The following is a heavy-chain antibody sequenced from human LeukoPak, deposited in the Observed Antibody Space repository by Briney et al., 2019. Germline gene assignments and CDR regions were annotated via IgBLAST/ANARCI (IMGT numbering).Heavy chain of an antibody. Sequence: PSETLSLTCTVSGGSISSGSYYWSWIRQPAVKGLEWIGRIHSRGSTNYNPSLKGRVTISIDTSQNQFSLKLSSVTAADTAVYYCARDEGCTNGVCFTLFDYWGQGILVTVSS. CDR1: GGSISSGSYY. CDR2: IHSRGST. CDR3: ARDEGCTNGVCFTLFDY. D-gene: IGHD2-8*01. V-gene: IGHV4-61*02. J-gene: IGHJ4*02.